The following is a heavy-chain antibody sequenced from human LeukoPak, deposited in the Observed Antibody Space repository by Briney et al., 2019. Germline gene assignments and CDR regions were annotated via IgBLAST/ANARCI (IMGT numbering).Heavy chain of an antibody. J-gene: IGHJ4*02. Sequence: GGSLRLSCAASGFTFSSYTMGWVRQAPGKGLEWVSAISHTSEYTYHADSVKGRFTISRDNSKNTPYLQMNSLRAEDTAMYYCAKGSSAGRPYYFDYWGQGTLVTVSS. CDR3: AKGSSAGRPYYFDY. V-gene: IGHV3-23*01. CDR1: GFTFSSYT. CDR2: ISHTSEYT. D-gene: IGHD3-10*01.